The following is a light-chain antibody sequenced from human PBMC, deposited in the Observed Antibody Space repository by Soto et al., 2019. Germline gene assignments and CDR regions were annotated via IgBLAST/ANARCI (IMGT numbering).Light chain of an antibody. Sequence: DIQMTQSPSSLSASVGDRVTITCRASQSISSYLNWYQQKPGKAPKLLIYAASSLQSGVPSRFSGSGSGTDFNLTISSLQPEDFATYYGQQSYSTPLTFGGGTKVEIK. CDR2: AAS. CDR3: QQSYSTPLT. V-gene: IGKV1-39*01. CDR1: QSISSY. J-gene: IGKJ4*01.